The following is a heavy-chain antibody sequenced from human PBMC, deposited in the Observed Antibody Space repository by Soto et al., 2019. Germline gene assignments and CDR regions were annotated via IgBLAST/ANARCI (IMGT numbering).Heavy chain of an antibody. CDR2: ISTYNGDT. CDR3: ARYDYDNNIYSIDY. J-gene: IGHJ4*02. D-gene: IGHD3-22*01. CDR1: GYTFTGYY. V-gene: IGHV1-18*04. Sequence: ASVKVSCKASGYTFTGYYMHWVRQAPGQGLEWMGWISTYNGDTNYAQTFQGRVTMTTDTSTSTVHMEVRSLRSDDTAVYYCARYDYDNNIYSIDYWGQGALVTVSS.